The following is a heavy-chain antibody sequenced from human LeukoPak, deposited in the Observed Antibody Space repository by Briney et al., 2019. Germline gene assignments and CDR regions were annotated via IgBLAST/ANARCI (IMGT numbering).Heavy chain of an antibody. Sequence: GGSLRLSCAVSGFTFSSYSMNWVRRAPGKGLEWVSYIGSSVSTRYYADSVKGRFTISRDNGKHSLYLQMNSLRAEDTAVYYCARERETGYYDGVFEYWGQGTLVTVSS. J-gene: IGHJ4*02. CDR3: ARERETGYYDGVFEY. D-gene: IGHD3-22*01. CDR2: IGSSVSTR. V-gene: IGHV3-48*01. CDR1: GFTFSSYS.